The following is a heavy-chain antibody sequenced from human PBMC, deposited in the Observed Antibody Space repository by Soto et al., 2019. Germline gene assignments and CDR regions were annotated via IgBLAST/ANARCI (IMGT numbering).Heavy chain of an antibody. Sequence: QVQLVQSGAEVKKPGSSVKVSCKASGGTFSSYAISWVRQAPGQGLEWMGGIIPTFGTANYAQKFQGRVTITADESTSTAYMELSSLRSEDTAVYYCARGLIAAADYYYYGMDVWGQGTTVTVSS. CDR2: IIPTFGTA. V-gene: IGHV1-69*01. J-gene: IGHJ6*02. CDR1: GGTFSSYA. CDR3: ARGLIAAADYYYYGMDV. D-gene: IGHD6-13*01.